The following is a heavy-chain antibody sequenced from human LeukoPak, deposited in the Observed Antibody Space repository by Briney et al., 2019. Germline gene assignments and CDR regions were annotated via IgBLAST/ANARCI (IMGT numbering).Heavy chain of an antibody. Sequence: GGSLRLSCAASGFTFSSYAIIWVRQAPGKGLEWVSTISEGGAMTYYADSVKGRFTISRDNSKNTLYLQMISLRAEDTAVYYCAKAFSSGRTYWGQGTLVTVS. D-gene: IGHD3-3*02. J-gene: IGHJ4*02. V-gene: IGHV3-23*01. CDR1: GFTFSSYA. CDR2: ISEGGAMT. CDR3: AKAFSSGRTY.